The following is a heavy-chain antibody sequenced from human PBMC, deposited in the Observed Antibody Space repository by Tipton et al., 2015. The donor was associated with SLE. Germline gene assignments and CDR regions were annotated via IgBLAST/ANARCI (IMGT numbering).Heavy chain of an antibody. J-gene: IGHJ4*02. CDR1: GGSISSYY. Sequence: LRLSCTVSGGSISSYYWSWIRQPPGKGLEWIGYIYYSGSTNYNPSLKSRVTISVDTSKNQFSLKLSSVTAADTAVYYCARSGWETDYWGQGTLVTVSS. V-gene: IGHV4-59*01. CDR2: IYYSGST. D-gene: IGHD6-19*01. CDR3: ARSGWETDY.